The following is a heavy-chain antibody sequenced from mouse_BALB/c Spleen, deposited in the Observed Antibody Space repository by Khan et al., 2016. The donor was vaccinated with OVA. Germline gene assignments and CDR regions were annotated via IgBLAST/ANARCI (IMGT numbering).Heavy chain of an antibody. CDR2: ISYSGST. J-gene: IGHJ1*01. Sequence: EVKLEESGPGLVKPSQSLSLTCTVTGYSITSDYAWNWIRQFPGNKLEWMGYISYSGSTGYNPSLKSRLSITRDTSNNQFFLQLNSVTTEDTATXYGVRRYYYGHWYFDVWGAGTTVTVSS. V-gene: IGHV3-2*02. CDR1: GYSITSDYA. CDR3: VRRYYYGHWYFDV. D-gene: IGHD1-1*01.